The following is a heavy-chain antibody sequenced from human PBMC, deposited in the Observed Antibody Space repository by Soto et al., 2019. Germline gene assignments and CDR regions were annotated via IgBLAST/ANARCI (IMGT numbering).Heavy chain of an antibody. V-gene: IGHV3-23*01. D-gene: IGHD4-17*01. CDR1: GFTFSTYA. Sequence: HPGGSLRLSCAASGFTFSTYAINWVRQAPGKGLEGVAAITASGIAAWYADSVKGRFTISRDNSKNTLYLQMNSLRTEDTAVYYCAHPRGYGVFDAIDIWGQGTMVTVSS. J-gene: IGHJ3*02. CDR3: AHPRGYGVFDAIDI. CDR2: ITASGIAA.